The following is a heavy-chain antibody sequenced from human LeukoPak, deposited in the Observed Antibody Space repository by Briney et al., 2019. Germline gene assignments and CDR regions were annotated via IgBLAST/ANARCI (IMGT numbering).Heavy chain of an antibody. D-gene: IGHD6-19*01. CDR1: GGSISSYY. CDR2: IYYSAST. CDR3: AGVTAVADLGWFDP. V-gene: IGHV4-59*08. Sequence: KASETLSLTCTASGGSISSYYWSWIRQPPGKGLECIGYIYYSASTNYNPSLKSRVTISVDASKNQFSLKLSSVTAADTAVYYCAGVTAVADLGWFDPWGQGTLVTVSS. J-gene: IGHJ5*02.